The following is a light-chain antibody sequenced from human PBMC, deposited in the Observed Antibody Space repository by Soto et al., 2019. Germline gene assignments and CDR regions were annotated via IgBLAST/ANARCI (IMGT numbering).Light chain of an antibody. V-gene: IGLV1-40*01. J-gene: IGLJ3*02. CDR3: QSYDSSLSAL. Sequence: QLVLTQPPSVSGAPGQRVTISCTGNSSNIGAGFDVHWYQQLPGTAPKLLIYDNSDRPSGVPDRFSGSKSGTSASLAITGLQAEDEADYYCQSYDSSLSALFGGGTQLTVL. CDR2: DNS. CDR1: SSNIGAGFD.